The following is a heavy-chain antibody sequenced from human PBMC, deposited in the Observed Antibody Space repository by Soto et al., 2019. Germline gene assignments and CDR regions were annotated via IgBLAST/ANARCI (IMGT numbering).Heavy chain of an antibody. J-gene: IGHJ4*02. V-gene: IGHV3-23*01. CDR3: AKGGSYYYDSSGPPGY. CDR1: GFTFSSYA. CDR2: ISGSGGST. Sequence: GGSLRLSCAASGFTFSSYAMSWVRQAPGKGLEWVSAISGSGGSTYYADSVKGRSTISRDNSKNTLYLQMNSLRAEDTAVYYCAKGGSYYYDSSGPPGYWGQGTLVTVSS. D-gene: IGHD3-22*01.